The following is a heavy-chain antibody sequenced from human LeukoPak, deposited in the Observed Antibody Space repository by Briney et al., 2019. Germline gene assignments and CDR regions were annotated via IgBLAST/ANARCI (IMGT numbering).Heavy chain of an antibody. J-gene: IGHJ6*02. Sequence: ASVKVSCKASGDTFSSYAISWVRQAPGQGLEWMGGIIPIFGTANYAQKFQGRVTITADESTSTAYMELSSLRSEDTAVYYCANPSGWTYGMDVWGQGTTVTVSS. V-gene: IGHV1-69*01. CDR2: IIPIFGTA. CDR3: ANPSGWTYGMDV. D-gene: IGHD6-19*01. CDR1: GDTFSSYA.